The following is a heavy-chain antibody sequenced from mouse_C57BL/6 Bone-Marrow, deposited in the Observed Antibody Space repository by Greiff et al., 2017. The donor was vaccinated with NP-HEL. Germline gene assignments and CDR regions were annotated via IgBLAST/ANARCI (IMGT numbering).Heavy chain of an antibody. CDR2: IYPGSGST. CDR1: GYTFTSYW. Sequence: QVHVKQPGAELVKPGASVKMSCKASGYTFTSYWITWVKQRPGQGLEWIGDIYPGSGSTNYNEKFKSKATLTVDTSSSTAYMQLSSLTSEDSAVYYCARFGLRPYYCDYWGQGTTLTVSS. CDR3: ARFGLRPYYCDY. J-gene: IGHJ2*01. D-gene: IGHD2-4*01. V-gene: IGHV1-55*01.